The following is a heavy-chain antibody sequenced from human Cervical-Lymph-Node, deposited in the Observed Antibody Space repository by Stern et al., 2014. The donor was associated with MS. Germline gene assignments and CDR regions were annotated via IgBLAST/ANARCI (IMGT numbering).Heavy chain of an antibody. CDR3: AKDMAAASYWAFDF. CDR2: VSWNSDSI. V-gene: IGHV3-9*01. J-gene: IGHJ3*01. D-gene: IGHD2-15*01. CDR1: GFTFDDYA. Sequence: EVPLVESGGGLVQPGRSLRLSCVASGFTFDDYAMPWVRQAPGKGLELVSGVSWNSDSIAYADSVKGRFTISRDNDKNSLYLQMNSLRTEDTAFYYCAKDMAAASYWAFDFWGQGTMVTVSS.